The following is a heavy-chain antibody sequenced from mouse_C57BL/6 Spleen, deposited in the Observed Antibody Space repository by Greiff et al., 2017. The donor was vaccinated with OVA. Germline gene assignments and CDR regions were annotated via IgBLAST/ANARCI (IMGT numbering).Heavy chain of an antibody. J-gene: IGHJ4*01. V-gene: IGHV1-26*01. Sequence: VQLQQSGPELVKPGASVKISCKASGYTFTDYYMNWVKQSHGKSLEWIGDINPKNGGTSYNQKFKGKATLTVDKSSSQAYMELRSLTSEDSSGYYCEVRHYGSSIEAMDYWGQGTSVTVSS. CDR1: GYTFTDYY. CDR2: INPKNGGT. CDR3: EVRHYGSSIEAMDY. D-gene: IGHD1-1*01.